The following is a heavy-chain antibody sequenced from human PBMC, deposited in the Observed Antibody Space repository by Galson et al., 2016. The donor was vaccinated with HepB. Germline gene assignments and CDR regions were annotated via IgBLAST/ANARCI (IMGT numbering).Heavy chain of an antibody. Sequence: SLRLSCAASGFTFSDHYMDWVRQAPEKGLEWVGRTKNKANNYATEYAASVKDRFTISRDDSENSLYLQINSLKTEDTAVYYCTTSIVGAPYYYNSWGQGTLVTVSS. V-gene: IGHV3-72*01. CDR1: GFTFSDHY. J-gene: IGHJ4*02. CDR3: TTSIVGAPYYYNS. D-gene: IGHD1-26*01. CDR2: TKNKANNYAT.